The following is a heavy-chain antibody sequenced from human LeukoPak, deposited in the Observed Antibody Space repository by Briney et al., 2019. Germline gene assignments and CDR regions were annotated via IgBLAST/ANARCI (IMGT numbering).Heavy chain of an antibody. CDR2: IRGTGTTT. D-gene: IGHD6-19*01. CDR1: GFTFSSYA. V-gene: IGHV3-23*01. J-gene: IGHJ4*02. CDR3: AKDGISGWYGNHFDY. Sequence: GESQRLSCAASGFTFSSYAMNWVRQAPGKGLEWVSTIRGTGTTTYYADSVKGRFTISRDNSKNTLYLEISSLRVEDTAVYYCAKDGISGWYGNHFDYWGQGTLVT.